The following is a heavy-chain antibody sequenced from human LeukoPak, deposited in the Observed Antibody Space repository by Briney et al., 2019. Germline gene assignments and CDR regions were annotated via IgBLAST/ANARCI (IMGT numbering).Heavy chain of an antibody. D-gene: IGHD3-3*01. CDR1: AFTFSSYW. CDR2: ISGSGTST. Sequence: PGGSLSLSCAGSAFTFSSYWMSWVRQAPGKGLEWVSSISGSGTSTYYADSVKGRFTISGDNSKNTMYLQMNSLTAEDTAVYYCAKEYYDFWSGSPKYWGQGTLVTVSS. V-gene: IGHV3-23*01. J-gene: IGHJ4*02. CDR3: AKEYYDFWSGSPKY.